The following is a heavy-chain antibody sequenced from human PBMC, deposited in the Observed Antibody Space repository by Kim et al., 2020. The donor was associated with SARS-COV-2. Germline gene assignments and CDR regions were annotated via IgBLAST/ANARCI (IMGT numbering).Heavy chain of an antibody. CDR1: GYTFTSYG. CDR2: ISAYNGNT. J-gene: IGHJ4*02. D-gene: IGHD3-9*01. V-gene: IGHV1-18*04. Sequence: ASVKVSCKASGYTFTSYGISWVRQAPGQGLEWMGWISAYNGNTNYAQKLQGRVTMTTDTSTSTAYMELRSLRSDDTAVYYCARGPAHTYIHYDILTGHFDYWGQGTLVTVSS. CDR3: ARGPAHTYIHYDILTGHFDY.